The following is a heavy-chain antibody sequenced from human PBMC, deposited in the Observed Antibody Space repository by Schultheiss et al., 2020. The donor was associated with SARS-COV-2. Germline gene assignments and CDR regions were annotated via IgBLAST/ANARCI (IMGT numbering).Heavy chain of an antibody. CDR1: GGTFSSYA. V-gene: IGHV1-69*13. CDR3: ARYDSSSVYYYYGMDV. J-gene: IGHJ6*02. D-gene: IGHD3-22*01. CDR2: IIPIFGTA. Sequence: SVKVSCKASGGTFSSYAISWVRQAPGQGLEWMGGIIPIFGTANYAQKFQGRVTITADESTSTAYMELSSLRSEDTAVYYCARYDSSSVYYYYGMDVWGQETTVTVSS.